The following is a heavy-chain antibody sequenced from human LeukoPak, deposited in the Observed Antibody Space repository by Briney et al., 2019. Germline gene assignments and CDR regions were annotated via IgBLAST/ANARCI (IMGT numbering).Heavy chain of an antibody. CDR3: ARTSYGNNPTHFDH. D-gene: IGHD2/OR15-2a*01. Sequence: ASVKVSCKSSGYTFIDYYMHWVRQAPGQGLEWMGRINPYSGDPDYAQGFQGRVTMTGDTSIRTFYMELSRLGSDDTAVYYCARTSYGNNPTHFDHWGQGTLVTVSS. CDR1: GYTFIDYY. V-gene: IGHV1-2*06. J-gene: IGHJ4*02. CDR2: INPYSGDP.